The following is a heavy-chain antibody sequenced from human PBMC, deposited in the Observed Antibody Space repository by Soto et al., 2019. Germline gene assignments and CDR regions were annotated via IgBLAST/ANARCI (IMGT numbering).Heavy chain of an antibody. V-gene: IGHV5-51*01. Sequence: PGESLKISCKGSGYSFTTYWIGWVRQMPGKGLEWMGIIYPGDSDTRYSPSFQGQVTISTDKSISTAYLQWSSLKDSDTAIYYCARQQTPMASRYPYSGMDVWGQGTTVTVSS. CDR2: IYPGDSDT. CDR3: ARQQTPMASRYPYSGMDV. CDR1: GYSFTTYW. J-gene: IGHJ6*02. D-gene: IGHD5-18*01.